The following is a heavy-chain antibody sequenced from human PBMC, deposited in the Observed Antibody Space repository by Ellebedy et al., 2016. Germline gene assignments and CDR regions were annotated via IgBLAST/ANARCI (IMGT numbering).Heavy chain of an antibody. Sequence: ASVKVSCKASGYTFTGYYIHWVRRAPGQGLEWMGWINPNSGDTNYAQKFQGRVTMTRDTSITTAYMELSSLRSDDTALYHCARALSASLTNWFDTWGQGTLVTVSS. V-gene: IGHV1-2*02. CDR3: ARALSASLTNWFDT. CDR2: INPNSGDT. CDR1: GYTFTGYY. J-gene: IGHJ5*02. D-gene: IGHD3-3*02.